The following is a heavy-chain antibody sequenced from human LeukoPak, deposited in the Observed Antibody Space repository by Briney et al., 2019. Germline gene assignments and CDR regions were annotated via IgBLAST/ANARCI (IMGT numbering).Heavy chain of an antibody. V-gene: IGHV1-69*02. CDR1: GGTFSSYT. D-gene: IGHD3-3*01. J-gene: IGHJ4*02. Sequence: SVKVSCKASGGTFSSYTISWVRQAPGQGLEWMGRIIPILGITNYAQKFQGRVTITADKSTSTAYMELSSLRSEDTAVYYCARTLGASYYDFWSGPDPYYFDYWGQGTLVTVSS. CDR2: IIPILGIT. CDR3: ARTLGASYYDFWSGPDPYYFDY.